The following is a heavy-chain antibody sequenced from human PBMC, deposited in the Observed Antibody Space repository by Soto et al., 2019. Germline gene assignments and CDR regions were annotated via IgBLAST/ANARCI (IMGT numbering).Heavy chain of an antibody. J-gene: IGHJ4*02. D-gene: IGHD2-8*02. CDR1: GGSFSGYY. CDR2: INQSGST. CDR3: ARDKITGLFDY. Sequence: QVQLQQWGAGLLKPSETLSLTCAVYGGSFSGYYWTWIRQPPGTGLEWIGEINQSGSTNYNPSLKSRVTISVDTSKSQFSLKLTSVTAADTAVYYCARDKITGLFDYWGQGTLVTVSS. V-gene: IGHV4-34*01.